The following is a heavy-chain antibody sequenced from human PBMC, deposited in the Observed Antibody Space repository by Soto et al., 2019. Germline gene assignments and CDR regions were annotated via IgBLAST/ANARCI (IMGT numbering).Heavy chain of an antibody. CDR3: ARGGISRGTDAFDI. Sequence: QLQLQESGPGLVKPSETLSLTCTVSGGSISSSSYYWGWIRQPPGKGLEWIGSIYYSGSTYYNPSLKSRVTISVDTSKNQFSLKLSSVTAADTAVYYCARGGISRGTDAFDIWGQGTMVTVSS. V-gene: IGHV4-39*01. J-gene: IGHJ3*02. CDR2: IYYSGST. D-gene: IGHD3-16*01. CDR1: GGSISSSSYY.